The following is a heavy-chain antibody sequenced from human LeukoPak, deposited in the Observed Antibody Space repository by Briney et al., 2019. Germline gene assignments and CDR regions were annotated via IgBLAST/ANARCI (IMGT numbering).Heavy chain of an antibody. CDR3: ARSTQPYYYESSGYQNFDH. D-gene: IGHD3-22*01. Sequence: GASVKVSCKASGGTFSSYAISCVRQAPGQGLEWMGGIIPILGTANYAQKFQGRVTITTDESTSTAYMELSSLRSEDTAVYYCARSTQPYYYESSGYQNFDHWGQGTLVTVSS. CDR1: GGTFSSYA. J-gene: IGHJ4*02. V-gene: IGHV1-69*05. CDR2: IIPILGTA.